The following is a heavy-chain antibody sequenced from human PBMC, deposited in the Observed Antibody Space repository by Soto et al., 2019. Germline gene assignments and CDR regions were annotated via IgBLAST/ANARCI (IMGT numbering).Heavy chain of an antibody. D-gene: IGHD3-9*01. J-gene: IGHJ6*02. Sequence: ASVKVSCKASGYTFTSYYMHWVRQAPGQGLEWMGIINPSGGSTSYAQKFQGRVAMTRDTSTSTVYMELSSLRSEDTAVYYCAREHDIESGVVSNYYYYYGMDVCGQGTTVTVSS. V-gene: IGHV1-46*01. CDR2: INPSGGST. CDR3: AREHDIESGVVSNYYYYYGMDV. CDR1: GYTFTSYY.